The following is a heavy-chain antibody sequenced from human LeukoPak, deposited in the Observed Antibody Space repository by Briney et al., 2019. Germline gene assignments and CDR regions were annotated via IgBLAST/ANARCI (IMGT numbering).Heavy chain of an antibody. CDR3: ATTQTASAMVRGAISPPDRD. CDR2: ISSSGSTI. D-gene: IGHD3-10*01. J-gene: IGHJ4*02. V-gene: IGHV3-11*01. CDR1: GFTFSDYY. Sequence: GGSLRLSCAASGFTFSDYYMSWIRQAPGKGLEWVSYISSSGSTIYYADSVKGRFTISRDNSKNTLYLQMNSLRAEDTAVYYCATTQTASAMVRGAISPPDRDWGQGTLVTVSS.